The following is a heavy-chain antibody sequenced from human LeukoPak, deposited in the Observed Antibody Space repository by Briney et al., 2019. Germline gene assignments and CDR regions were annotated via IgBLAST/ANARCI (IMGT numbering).Heavy chain of an antibody. Sequence: PGGSLRLSCAASGFTFSSYAMSWVRQAPGKGLEWVSAISGSGGSTYYADSVKGRFTISRDNSKNTLYLQMNSLRAEDTAVYYCASLGGYDSGGYLFDYWGQGTLVTVSS. CDR1: GFTFSSYA. D-gene: IGHD3-22*01. CDR2: ISGSGGST. CDR3: ASLGGYDSGGYLFDY. J-gene: IGHJ4*02. V-gene: IGHV3-23*01.